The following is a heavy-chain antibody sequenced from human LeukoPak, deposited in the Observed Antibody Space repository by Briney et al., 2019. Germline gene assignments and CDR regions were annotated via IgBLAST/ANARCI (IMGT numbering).Heavy chain of an antibody. V-gene: IGHV3-48*04. CDR2: ISRSSSTI. D-gene: IGHD2-15*01. CDR1: GFPFSSYS. J-gene: IGHJ4*02. CDR3: ARDLEEYCSGGSCSLFDY. Sequence: GGSLRLSCAASGFPFSSYSMNWVRQAPGKGLEWVSYISRSSSTIYYADSVKGRFTISRDNAKNSLYLQMNSLRAEDTAVYYCARDLEEYCSGGSCSLFDYWGQGTLVTVSS.